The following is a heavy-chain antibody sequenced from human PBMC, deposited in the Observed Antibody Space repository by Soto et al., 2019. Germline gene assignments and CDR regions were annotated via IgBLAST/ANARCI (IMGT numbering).Heavy chain of an antibody. CDR2: ISGSGGST. CDR3: AKGMTRRAAAGCVDH. V-gene: IGHV3-23*01. D-gene: IGHD6-13*01. Sequence: EVQLLESGGGLVQPGGSLRLSCAASGFTFSSYAMSWVRQAPGKGLEWVAAISGSGGSTYYADSVKGRFTISRDNSKNTLDLQMSSLRAEDTAVYYCAKGMTRRAAAGCVDHWGQGTLVTGSS. J-gene: IGHJ4*02. CDR1: GFTFSSYA.